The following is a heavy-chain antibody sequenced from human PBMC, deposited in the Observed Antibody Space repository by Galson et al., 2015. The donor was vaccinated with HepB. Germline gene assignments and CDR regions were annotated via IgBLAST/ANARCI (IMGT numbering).Heavy chain of an antibody. D-gene: IGHD6-13*01. CDR3: AKDLVGVRQQLVGDY. CDR2: ISGSGGST. V-gene: IGHV3-23*01. CDR1: GFTFSSYA. J-gene: IGHJ4*02. Sequence: SLRLSCAASGFTFSSYAMSWVRQAPGKGLEWVSAISGSGGSTYYADSVKGRFTISRDNSKNTLYLQMNSLRAEDTAVYYCAKDLVGVRQQLVGDYWGQGTLVTVSS.